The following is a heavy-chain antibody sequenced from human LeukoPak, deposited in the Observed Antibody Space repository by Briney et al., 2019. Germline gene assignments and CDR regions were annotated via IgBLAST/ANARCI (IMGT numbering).Heavy chain of an antibody. D-gene: IGHD2-8*01. CDR3: ARASPYCTNGVCAPTPY. CDR2: ISAYNGNT. CDR1: GYTFTSYG. J-gene: IGHJ4*02. V-gene: IGHV1-18*01. Sequence: GASVKVSCKASGYTFTSYGISWVRQAPGQGLEWMGWISAYNGNTNYAQKLQGRVTMTTDTSTSTAYMELRSLRSDDTAVYYCARASPYCTNGVCAPTPYWGQGTLVTVSS.